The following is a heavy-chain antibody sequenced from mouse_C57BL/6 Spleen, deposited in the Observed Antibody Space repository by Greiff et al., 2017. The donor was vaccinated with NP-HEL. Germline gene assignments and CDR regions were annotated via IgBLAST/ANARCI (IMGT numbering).Heavy chain of an antibody. Sequence: QVQLKESGAELARPGASVKLSCKASGYTFTSYGISWVKQRTGQGLEWIGEIYPRSGNTYYNEKFKGKATLTADKSSSTAYMELRSLTSEDSAVYFCALKGGFDYWGQGTTLTVSS. CDR2: IYPRSGNT. V-gene: IGHV1-81*01. D-gene: IGHD1-3*01. J-gene: IGHJ2*01. CDR1: GYTFTSYG. CDR3: ALKGGFDY.